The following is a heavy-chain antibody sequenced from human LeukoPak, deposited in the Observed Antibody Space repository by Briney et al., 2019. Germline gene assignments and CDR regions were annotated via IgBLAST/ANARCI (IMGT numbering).Heavy chain of an antibody. CDR1: GGSFSGYY. Sequence: PSETLSLTCAVYGGSFSGYYWSWIRQSPEKGLEWIGEISHSGTANYNPSLGSRATISVDPSKNQFSLKMKSVTAADTTIYYCARAMYSTMWTGAFDVWGRGTMVTVSS. D-gene: IGHD2-2*01. J-gene: IGHJ3*01. CDR2: ISHSGTA. V-gene: IGHV4-34*01. CDR3: ARAMYSTMWTGAFDV.